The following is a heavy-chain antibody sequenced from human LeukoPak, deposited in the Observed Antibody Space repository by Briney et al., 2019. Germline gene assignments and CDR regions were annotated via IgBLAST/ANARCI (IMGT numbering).Heavy chain of an antibody. Sequence: GGSLRLSCASSGFTFSSYAMSWVRQAPGKGREWVSAITATSSSTYDADSVQGRFTIPRHNSKNPLYMQTNSLRPEDTAIYYCAKLFDSGTYNNFFHYWGRGTLATVSS. CDR2: ITATSSST. CDR3: AKLFDSGTYNNFFHY. J-gene: IGHJ4*02. D-gene: IGHD3-10*01. V-gene: IGHV3-23*01. CDR1: GFTFSSYA.